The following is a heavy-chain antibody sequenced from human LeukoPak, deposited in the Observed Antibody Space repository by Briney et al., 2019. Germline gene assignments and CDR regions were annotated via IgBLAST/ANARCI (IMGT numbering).Heavy chain of an antibody. CDR1: GYTFTGYY. J-gene: IGHJ4*02. CDR3: ARLAVAGTQYLRY. V-gene: IGHV1-2*02. Sequence: GASVKVSCKASGYTFTGYYMHWVRQAPGQGLEWMGWINPNSGGTNYAQKFQGRVTMTRDTSISTAYMELSRLRSDDTAVYYCARLAVAGTQYLRYWGQGTLVTVSS. CDR2: INPNSGGT. D-gene: IGHD6-19*01.